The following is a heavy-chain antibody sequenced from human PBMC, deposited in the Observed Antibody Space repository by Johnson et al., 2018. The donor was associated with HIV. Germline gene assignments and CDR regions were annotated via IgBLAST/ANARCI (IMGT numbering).Heavy chain of an antibody. CDR3: ARGDCSSTSCYGDAFDI. CDR1: GFTFDDYG. D-gene: IGHD2-2*01. V-gene: IGHV3-13*01. Sequence: VQLVESGGGVVQPGGSLRLSCAASGFTFDDYGMSWVRQAPGKGLEWVSAIATAGETYSPVSVKGRFTISRENAKNSLYLQMNSLRAGDTAVYYCARGDCSSTSCYGDAFDIWGQGTMVTVSS. CDR2: IATAGET. J-gene: IGHJ3*02.